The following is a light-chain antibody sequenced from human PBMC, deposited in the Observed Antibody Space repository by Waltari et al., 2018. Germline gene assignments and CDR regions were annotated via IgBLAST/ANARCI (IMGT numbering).Light chain of an antibody. CDR2: WAS. V-gene: IGKV4-1*01. CDR3: QQYFSGPYT. CDR1: QSVFHNSNNKNY. J-gene: IGKJ2*01. Sequence: DIVMSQSPDSLAVSLGERATINCKSSQSVFHNSNNKNYLAWFKQKAGQPPKLLIYWASTRQSGVPDRFSGSGTETDFTLTISGLQAEDVAVYYCQQYFSGPYTFGQGTRLEIK.